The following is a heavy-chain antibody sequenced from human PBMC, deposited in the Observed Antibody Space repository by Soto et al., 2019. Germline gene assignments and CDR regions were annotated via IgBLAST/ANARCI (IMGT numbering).Heavy chain of an antibody. V-gene: IGHV4-34*01. CDR2: INHSGST. Sequence: SETLSLTCAVYGGSFSGYYWSWIRQPPGKGLEWIGEINHSGSTNYNPSLKSRVTISVDTSKNQFSLKLSSVTAADTAVYYCARGVSGWYGVFDYWGQGTLVTVSS. CDR1: GGSFSGYY. CDR3: ARGVSGWYGVFDY. J-gene: IGHJ4*02. D-gene: IGHD6-19*01.